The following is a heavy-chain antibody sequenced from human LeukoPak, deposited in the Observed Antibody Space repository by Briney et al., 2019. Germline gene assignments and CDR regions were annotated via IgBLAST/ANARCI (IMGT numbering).Heavy chain of an antibody. CDR2: IWYDGSNK. D-gene: IGHD3-22*01. V-gene: IGHV3-33*08. CDR3: ARAGGNYYDSSEFDY. J-gene: IGHJ4*02. CDR1: GFTFSNAW. Sequence: GGSLRLSCAASGFTFSNAWMSWVRQAPGKGLEWVAVIWYDGSNKYYADSVKGRFTISRDNSKNTLYLQMNSLRAEDTAVYYCARAGGNYYDSSEFDYWGQGTLVTVSS.